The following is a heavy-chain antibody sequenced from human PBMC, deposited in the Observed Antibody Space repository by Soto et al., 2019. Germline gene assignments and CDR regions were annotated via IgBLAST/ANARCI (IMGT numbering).Heavy chain of an antibody. CDR1: GGTFNRYT. CDR2: IIPIFGTA. CDR3: ALWGFRDGNNSKYNYSGMDV. J-gene: IGHJ6*02. V-gene: IGHV1-69*01. D-gene: IGHD1-1*01. Sequence: VQLVQSGAEVKKPGSSVKLSCKASGGTFNRYTISWVRQAPGQGLEWLGGIIPIFGTANYAKKFQGRVAIIADDSTTAAYVELTSLRSEDTTVYYCALWGFRDGNNSKYNYSGMDVWGQGTTVTVSS.